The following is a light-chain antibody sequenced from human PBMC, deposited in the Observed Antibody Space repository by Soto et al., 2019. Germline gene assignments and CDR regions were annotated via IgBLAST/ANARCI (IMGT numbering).Light chain of an antibody. CDR1: QSVSSY. CDR3: QQRSNWPPRT. J-gene: IGKJ4*01. CDR2: DAS. V-gene: IGKV3-11*01. Sequence: EIVCTQSPATLSLSPGERATLSCRASQSVSSYLAWYQQKPGQAPRLLIYDASNRATGIPARFSGSGSGTDFTLTISSLEAEDFAVYYCQQRSNWPPRTFGGGTKVDIK.